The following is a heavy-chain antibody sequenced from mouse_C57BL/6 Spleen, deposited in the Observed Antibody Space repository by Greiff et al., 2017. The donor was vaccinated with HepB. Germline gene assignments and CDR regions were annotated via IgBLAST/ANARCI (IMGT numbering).Heavy chain of an antibody. CDR1: GFNIKDDY. V-gene: IGHV14-4*01. J-gene: IGHJ3*01. Sequence: EVQLQESGAELVRPGASVKLSCTASGFNIKDDYMHWVKQRPEQGLEWIGWIDPENGDTEYASKFQGKATITADTSSNTAYLQLSSLTSEDTAVYYCTRGFFAYWGQGTLVTVSA. CDR2: IDPENGDT. CDR3: TRGFFAY.